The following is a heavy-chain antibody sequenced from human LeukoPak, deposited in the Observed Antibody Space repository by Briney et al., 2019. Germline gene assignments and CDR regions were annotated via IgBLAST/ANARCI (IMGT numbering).Heavy chain of an antibody. V-gene: IGHV4-31*03. CDR1: GDSISSGGSF. D-gene: IGHD1-26*01. Sequence: SQTLSLTCTVSGDSISSGGSFWSWIRQHPRRGLEWIGYIYYSGSTYYNPSLQSRITISVDTSKNRFSLKLSSVTAADTAVYYCAGVRISDRGSYSGFDSWGQGTLVTVSS. J-gene: IGHJ4*02. CDR3: AGVRISDRGSYSGFDS. CDR2: IYYSGST.